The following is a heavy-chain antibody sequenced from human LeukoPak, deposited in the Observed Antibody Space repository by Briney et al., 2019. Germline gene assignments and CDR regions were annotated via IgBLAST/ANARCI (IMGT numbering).Heavy chain of an antibody. CDR1: GAPITRYY. V-gene: IGHV4-59*01. D-gene: IGHD3-22*01. CDR2: VYYTGST. J-gene: IGHJ4*02. CDR3: ARASIRYYDSSAYSH. Sequence: SETLSLTCTVSGAPITRYYWSWIRQPPGKGLEWIGYVYYTGSTNYNPSLKGRVTISVDTSKNQFFLKLSSVTAADTAMYYCARASIRYYDSSAYSHWGQGALVTVSS.